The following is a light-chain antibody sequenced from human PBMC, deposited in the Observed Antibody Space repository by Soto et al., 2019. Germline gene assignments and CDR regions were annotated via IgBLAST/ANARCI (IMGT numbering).Light chain of an antibody. CDR2: DVS. CDR1: SSDIGGYNY. J-gene: IGLJ3*02. Sequence: QSALTQPPSASGSPGQSVTISCTGTSSDIGGYNYVAWYQQHPGKAPKLIIYDVSDRPSGVSNRFSGSKSGNTASLTISGLQADDEADYYCSSFTSSSTLLFGGGTQLTVL. V-gene: IGLV2-14*01. CDR3: SSFTSSSTLL.